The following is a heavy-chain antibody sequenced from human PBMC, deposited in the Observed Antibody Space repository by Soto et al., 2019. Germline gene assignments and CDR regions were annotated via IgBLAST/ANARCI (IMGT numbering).Heavy chain of an antibody. CDR3: ARDKGDYGLYDY. Sequence: PSETLSLTCTVSGGSISRYYWSWIRQPPGKGLEWIGYIYYSGSTNYNPSLKSRVTISVDTSKNQFSLKLSSVTAADTAVYYCARDKGDYGLYDYWGQGTLVTVS. D-gene: IGHD4-17*01. J-gene: IGHJ4*02. CDR2: IYYSGST. V-gene: IGHV4-59*01. CDR1: GGSISRYY.